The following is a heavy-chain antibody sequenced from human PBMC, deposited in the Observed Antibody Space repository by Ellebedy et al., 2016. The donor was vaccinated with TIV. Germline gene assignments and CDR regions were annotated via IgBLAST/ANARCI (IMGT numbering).Heavy chain of an antibody. J-gene: IGHJ6*02. CDR3: ATSEIVIVPAASQYYYYAMDV. Sequence: SVKVSCXASGGSFSKYAISWVRQAPGQGLEWMGGIIPVFGTTNSAHNFQGRVTITADESTTTAYRELSSLRFEDTAVYYCATSEIVIVPAASQYYYYAMDVWGHGTTVTVSS. CDR1: GGSFSKYA. CDR2: IIPVFGTT. V-gene: IGHV1-69*13. D-gene: IGHD2-2*01.